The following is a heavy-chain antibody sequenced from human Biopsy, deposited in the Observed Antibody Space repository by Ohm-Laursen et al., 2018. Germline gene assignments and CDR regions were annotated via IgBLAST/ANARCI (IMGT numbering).Heavy chain of an antibody. D-gene: IGHD3-16*01. V-gene: IGHV3-23*01. Sequence: SLRLSCAASGFTFSSNVMSWVRQAPGRGLEWVSRLDVAEYNIYYADSVRGRFTASRDNSKGMVYLQMDSLRVDDTAVYYCVRTWGGYDFDSWGQGTLVTVSS. CDR1: GFTFSSNV. J-gene: IGHJ4*01. CDR2: LDVAEYNI. CDR3: VRTWGGYDFDS.